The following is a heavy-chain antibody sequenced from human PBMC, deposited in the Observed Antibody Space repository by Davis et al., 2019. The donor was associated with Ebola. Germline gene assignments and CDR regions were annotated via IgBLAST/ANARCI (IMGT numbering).Heavy chain of an antibody. CDR3: ARDLRYGGMDV. CDR1: GFTLSTFY. CDR2: ISGSGGTI. J-gene: IGHJ6*02. Sequence: PGGSLRLSCVGSGFTLSTFYMNWIRQAPGKPLEWVSYISGSGGTIYYADSVKGRFTTSRDNARNSLFLQMNSLRDDDTAVYYCARDLRYGGMDVWGQGTTVTVSS. V-gene: IGHV3-11*01. D-gene: IGHD1-14*01.